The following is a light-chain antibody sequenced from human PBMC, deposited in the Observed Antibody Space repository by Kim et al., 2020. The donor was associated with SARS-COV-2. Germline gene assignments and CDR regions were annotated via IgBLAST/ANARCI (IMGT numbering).Light chain of an antibody. CDR3: SSYAGSNSVV. V-gene: IGLV2-8*01. CDR2: EVN. J-gene: IGLJ2*01. Sequence: QSALTQPPSASGSPGQSVTISCTGTSSDVGGSNYVSWYQQHPGKAPNLMIYEVNRRPSGVPDRFSGSKSGNAAFLTGSGLQSEDAADYYCSSYAGSNSVVFGGGTQLTVL. CDR1: SSDVGGSNY.